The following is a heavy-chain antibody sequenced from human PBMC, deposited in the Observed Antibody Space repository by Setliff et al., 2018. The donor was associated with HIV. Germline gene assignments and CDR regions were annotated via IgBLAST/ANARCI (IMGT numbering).Heavy chain of an antibody. D-gene: IGHD3-9*01. CDR3: ARGYDILTGTY. J-gene: IGHJ4*02. Sequence: PGGSLRLSCAASEFTFSNYDMNWVRQAPGKGLEWVSSISSSSTYIFYADSVKGRFTISRDNAKNSLYLQMSSLRAEDTAVYYCARGYDILTGTYWGQGTLVTVSS. CDR1: EFTFSNYD. CDR2: ISSSSTYI. V-gene: IGHV3-21*01.